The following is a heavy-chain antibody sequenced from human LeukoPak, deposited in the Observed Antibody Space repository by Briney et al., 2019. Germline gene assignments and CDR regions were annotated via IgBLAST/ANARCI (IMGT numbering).Heavy chain of an antibody. D-gene: IGHD6-19*01. J-gene: IGHJ4*02. CDR1: RFIFGSHA. CDR2: ISYDGTNK. CDR3: VRDPYSSAWCIDF. V-gene: IGHV3-30*04. Sequence: GGSLRLSCAASRFIFGSHAMHWARQAPGKGLEGVAVISYDGTNKYYADSVKGRFTISRDNFQDMLYLQMNSLRAGGTAVYYCVRDPYSSAWCIDFWGEGTLVTVSS.